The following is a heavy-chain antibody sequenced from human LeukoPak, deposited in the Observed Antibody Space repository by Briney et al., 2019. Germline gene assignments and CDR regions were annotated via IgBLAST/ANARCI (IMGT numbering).Heavy chain of an antibody. CDR1: GYTFTTYG. J-gene: IGHJ5*02. Sequence: ASVKVSCKASGYTFTTYGIVWLRQAPGEGLEWMGWISPYNDNTKYAQKLQGRVTMTADTSTSTAYMELSSLKSDDTAVYYCARDNSMHERGWWFDPWGQGTLVTVSS. CDR2: ISPYNDNT. V-gene: IGHV1-18*01. CDR3: ARDNSMHERGWWFDP. D-gene: IGHD4-23*01.